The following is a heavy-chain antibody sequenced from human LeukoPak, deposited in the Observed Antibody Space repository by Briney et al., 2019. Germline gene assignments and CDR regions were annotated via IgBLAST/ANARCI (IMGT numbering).Heavy chain of an antibody. CDR2: ISGSGSDI. Sequence: GGSLRLSCVVSGFSFSDSYMTWIRQTPGKGLEWLAYISGSGSDIYYADSVKGRFTISRDNAKNSLFLQMDSLRAEDTAVYYCARLRSPTDYWGQGTLVTVSS. CDR1: GFSFSDSY. J-gene: IGHJ4*02. V-gene: IGHV3-11*04. CDR3: ARLRSPTDY. D-gene: IGHD4-17*01.